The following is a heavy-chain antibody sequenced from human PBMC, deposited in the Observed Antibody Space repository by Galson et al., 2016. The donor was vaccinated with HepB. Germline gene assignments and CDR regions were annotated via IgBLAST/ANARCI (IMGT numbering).Heavy chain of an antibody. CDR1: GFPFSSYA. J-gene: IGHJ4*02. Sequence: SLRPSCAASGFPFSSYAVHWVRQAPGKGLEWVAVTSFDGSDKYYTDSVKGRFTVSRDNSRNTLFLQMSSLRAEDTAVYYCARDTGWNDQFDYWGQGTLVTVSS. CDR2: TSFDGSDK. CDR3: ARDTGWNDQFDY. V-gene: IGHV3-30*04. D-gene: IGHD1-1*01.